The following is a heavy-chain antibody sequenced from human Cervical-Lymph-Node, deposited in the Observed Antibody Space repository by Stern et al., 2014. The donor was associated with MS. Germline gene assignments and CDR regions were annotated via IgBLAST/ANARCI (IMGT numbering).Heavy chain of an antibody. CDR1: GFSFASYD. CDR3: AKNRDSSWSTPFDN. V-gene: IGHV3-30*18. Sequence: VQLVESGGGVVQPGRSLRLSCVASGFSFASYDMHWVRQAPGQGLEWVGVISNDGSKKYYGDSVKGRFTSSRDNSKNTLYLQMNSLRAEDTAVYYCAKNRDSSWSTPFDNWGQGTLVTVSS. CDR2: ISNDGSKK. D-gene: IGHD6-13*01. J-gene: IGHJ4*02.